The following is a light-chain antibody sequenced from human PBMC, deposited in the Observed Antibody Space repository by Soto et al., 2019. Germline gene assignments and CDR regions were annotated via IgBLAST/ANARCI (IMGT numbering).Light chain of an antibody. V-gene: IGLV4-69*01. Sequence: QTVVTQSPSASASLGASVKLTCTLSSGLSSYAIAWHQQQPEKGPRYLMKLNSDGSHSKGDGIPDRFSGSSSGAERYLTISRLQSEDEADYYCQTWGTGIVVFGVGTKLTVL. CDR1: SGLSSYA. CDR2: LNSDGSH. J-gene: IGLJ2*01. CDR3: QTWGTGIVV.